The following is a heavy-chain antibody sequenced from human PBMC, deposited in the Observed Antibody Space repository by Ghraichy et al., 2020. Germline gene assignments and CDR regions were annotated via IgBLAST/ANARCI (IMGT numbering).Heavy chain of an antibody. CDR3: AREGGGQWGAINA. Sequence: SETLSLTCTVSGGSVSSRGNNWNWIRQHPGKGLEWIGYISNNGNTYYDPSLRSRVTMSVDASKNQLSLKLNSVTAADTAVYYCAREGGGQWGAINAWGQGTLVTVSS. CDR1: GGSVSSRGNN. V-gene: IGHV4-31*03. CDR2: ISNNGNT. D-gene: IGHD1-26*01. J-gene: IGHJ4*02.